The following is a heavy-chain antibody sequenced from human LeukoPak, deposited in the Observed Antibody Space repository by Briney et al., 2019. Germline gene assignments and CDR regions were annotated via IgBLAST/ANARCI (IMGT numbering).Heavy chain of an antibody. CDR3: ARVPTNSYGFGQ. J-gene: IGHJ4*02. CDR2: INEDGTSA. V-gene: IGHV3-74*01. CDR1: GFAFSVYW. D-gene: IGHD5-18*01. Sequence: GGSLRLSCAASGFAFSVYWMHWVRQAPGKGLVWVAHINEDGTSASHADSVKGRFTISRDNAKNTLYLQMNSLTVEDTAAYYCARVPTNSYGFGQWGQGSLVTVSS.